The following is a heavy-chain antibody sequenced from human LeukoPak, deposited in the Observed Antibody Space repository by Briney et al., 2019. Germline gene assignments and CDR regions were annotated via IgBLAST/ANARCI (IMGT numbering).Heavy chain of an antibody. Sequence: GGSLRLSCAASGFTFSDYYMSWIRQAPGKGLEWVSYISSSGSTIYYADSVKGRFTISRDNAKNSLYLQMNSLRAAGPAVYYCARDIGVVTSGYFDYWGQGTLVTVSS. CDR1: GFTFSDYY. V-gene: IGHV3-11*04. D-gene: IGHD2-21*02. CDR2: ISSSGSTI. CDR3: ARDIGVVTSGYFDY. J-gene: IGHJ4*02.